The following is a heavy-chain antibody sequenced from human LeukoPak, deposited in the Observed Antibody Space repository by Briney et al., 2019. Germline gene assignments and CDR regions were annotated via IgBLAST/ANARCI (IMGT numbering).Heavy chain of an antibody. CDR2: ISGSGGST. Sequence: PGGSLRLSCAASGFTFSSYAMSWVRQAPGKGLEWVSAISGSGGSTYYADSVKGRFTISRDNSKNTLYLQVNSLRAEDTAVYYCAKDMRWELLNAVFDYWGQGTLVTVSS. J-gene: IGHJ4*02. D-gene: IGHD1-26*01. CDR3: AKDMRWELLNAVFDY. CDR1: GFTFSSYA. V-gene: IGHV3-23*01.